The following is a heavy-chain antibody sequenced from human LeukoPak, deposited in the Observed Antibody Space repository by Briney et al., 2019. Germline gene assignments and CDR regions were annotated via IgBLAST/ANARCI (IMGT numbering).Heavy chain of an antibody. CDR2: IYPGDSDT. CDR1: GYSFTTYW. Sequence: GESLKISCEASGYSFTTYWIGWVRQMPGKGLEWMGIIYPGDSDTRYSPSFQGQVTISADKSINTAYLQWGSLKASDTAMYYCARPRFNCTNTACYQYWGQGTLVTVSS. J-gene: IGHJ4*02. V-gene: IGHV5-51*01. D-gene: IGHD2-2*01. CDR3: ARPRFNCTNTACYQY.